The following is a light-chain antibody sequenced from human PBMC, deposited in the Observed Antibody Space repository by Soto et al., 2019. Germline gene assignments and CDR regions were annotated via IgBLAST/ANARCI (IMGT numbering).Light chain of an antibody. CDR3: QQRSNWPPVT. V-gene: IGKV1-39*01. CDR1: HSISSY. Sequence: IQMTQSPCALSGSVLERGTSTFLASHSISSYLNLYQQKPVKAPQLLIYAASSLQRGVTSRFSGSGSGTDFTLTISSLEPEDFGVYYCQQRSNWPPVTFGGGTKVDIK. J-gene: IGKJ4*01. CDR2: AAS.